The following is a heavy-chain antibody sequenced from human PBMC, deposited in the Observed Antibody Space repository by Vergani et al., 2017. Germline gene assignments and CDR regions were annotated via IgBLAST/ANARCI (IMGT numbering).Heavy chain of an antibody. CDR1: GGSISSYY. D-gene: IGHD6-6*01. V-gene: IGHV4-59*01. CDR2: IYYSGST. Sequence: QVQLQESGPGLVKPSETLCLTCTVSGGSISSYYWSWIRQPPGKGLEWIGYIYYSGSTNYNPSLKSRVTISVDTSKNQFSLKLSSVTAADTAVYYCARWGLAARPFPTLDWGQGTLVTVSS. J-gene: IGHJ4*02. CDR3: ARWGLAARPFPTLD.